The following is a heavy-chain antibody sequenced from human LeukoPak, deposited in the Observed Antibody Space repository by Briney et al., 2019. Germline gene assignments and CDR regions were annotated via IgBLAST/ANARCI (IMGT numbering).Heavy chain of an antibody. Sequence: GGSLRLSCEASGVAFGNFGMHLVRQAPGRGLEWVSVIWYDGDMKYYAESVKTRFTIYRDTCQNTLYIPMNNMSVEDMAIYYCARDAGMVIESFAMPVSYYFDYWGQGTRVTVAS. CDR1: GVAFGNFG. J-gene: IGHJ4*02. V-gene: IGHV3-33*01. CDR3: ARDAGMVIESFAMPVSYYFDY. D-gene: IGHD2-2*01. CDR2: IWYDGDMK.